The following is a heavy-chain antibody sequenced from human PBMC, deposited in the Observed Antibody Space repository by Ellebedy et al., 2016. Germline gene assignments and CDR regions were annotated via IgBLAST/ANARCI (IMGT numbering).Heavy chain of an antibody. CDR2: FYPAFGDT. CDR3: ATVGGNFNYFDS. CDR1: EYTLTELS. V-gene: IGHV1-24*01. Sequence: ASVKVSXKVSEYTLTELSMHWVRQAPGKGLEGMGGFYPAFGDTIYTLKFQGRVTMTEDTSTDTAYMELSSLRSEDTAVYSCATVGGNFNYFDSWGQGTLVTVSS. D-gene: IGHD3-16*01. J-gene: IGHJ4*02.